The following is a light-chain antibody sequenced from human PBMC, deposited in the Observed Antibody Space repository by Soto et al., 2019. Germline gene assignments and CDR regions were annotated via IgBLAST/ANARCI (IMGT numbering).Light chain of an antibody. CDR1: SSDVGGYNY. CDR3: SSYTSSSTLV. J-gene: IGLJ2*01. CDR2: EFS. Sequence: QSALTQPAAVSWSPGHSITSSCTGTSSDVGGYNYVSWYQQHPGKAPKLMIYEFSNRPSGVSNGFSGSKSGNTASLTISGLQAEDEADYYCSSYTSSSTLVFGGGTKLTVL. V-gene: IGLV2-14*01.